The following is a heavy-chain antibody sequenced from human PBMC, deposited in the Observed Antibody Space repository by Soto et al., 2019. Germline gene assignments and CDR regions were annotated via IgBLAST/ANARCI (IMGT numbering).Heavy chain of an antibody. V-gene: IGHV1-69*02. Sequence: SVKVSCKASGGTFSSYTISWVRQAPGQGLEWMGRIIPILGIANYAQKFRGRVTITADKSTSTAYMELSSLRSEDTAVYYCARGRDIVVVPAASPYYYYGMDVWGQGTTVTVSS. J-gene: IGHJ6*02. D-gene: IGHD2-2*01. CDR2: IIPILGIA. CDR3: ARGRDIVVVPAASPYYYYGMDV. CDR1: GGTFSSYT.